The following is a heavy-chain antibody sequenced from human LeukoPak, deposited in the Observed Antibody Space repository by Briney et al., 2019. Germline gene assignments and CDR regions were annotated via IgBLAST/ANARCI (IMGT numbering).Heavy chain of an antibody. V-gene: IGHV4-59*01. D-gene: IGHD3-22*01. CDR2: IYYSVST. CDR3: ARVSPVHTYYYDSSGDFAY. J-gene: IGHJ4*02. CDR1: GGSISSYY. Sequence: SETLSLTCTVSGGSISSYYGSWVRQPPGEGLEWIGYIYYSVSTNYNPSLKSRVTISVYTSKNQFSLKLSSVTAEDTAVYYCARVSPVHTYYYDSSGDFAYWGQGTLVTVSS.